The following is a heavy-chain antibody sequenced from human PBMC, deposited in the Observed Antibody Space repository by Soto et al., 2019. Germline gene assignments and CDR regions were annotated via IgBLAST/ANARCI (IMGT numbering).Heavy chain of an antibody. CDR3: VKGEYYYDGSAYYPFDY. CDR1: GYTFTSYG. D-gene: IGHD3-22*01. CDR2: ISAYNGNT. V-gene: IGHV1-18*01. Sequence: GASVKVSCKASGYTFTSYGISWVRQAPGQGLEWMGWISAYNGNTNYAQKLQGRVTMTTDTSTSTAYMELRSLRSDDTAVYYCVKGEYYYDGSAYYPFDYWGQGRMVTVSS. J-gene: IGHJ4*02.